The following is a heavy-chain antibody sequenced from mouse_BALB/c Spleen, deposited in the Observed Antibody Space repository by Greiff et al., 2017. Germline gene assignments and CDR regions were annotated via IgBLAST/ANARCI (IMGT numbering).Heavy chain of an antibody. CDR3: ARSGYYGSSYVNYAMDY. Sequence: EVHLVESGGGLVQPGGSRKLSCAASGFTFSSFGMHWVRQAPEKGLEWVAYISSGSSTIYYADTVKGRFTISRDNPKNTLFLQMTSLRSEDTAMYYCARSGYYGSSYVNYAMDYWGQGTSVTVSS. V-gene: IGHV5-17*02. CDR1: GFTFSSFG. CDR2: ISSGSSTI. J-gene: IGHJ4*01. D-gene: IGHD1-1*01.